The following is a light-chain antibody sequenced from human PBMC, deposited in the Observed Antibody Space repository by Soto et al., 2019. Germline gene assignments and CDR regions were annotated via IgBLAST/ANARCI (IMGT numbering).Light chain of an antibody. J-gene: IGLJ1*01. Sequence: QSALTPPASVSGSPGQSIPISCTGTSSDVGGYNYVSWYQQHPGKAPKLMIYEVSNRPSGVSNRFSGSKSGNTASLTISGLQAEDEADYYCSSYTSSSTLVFGTGTKLTVL. CDR2: EVS. V-gene: IGLV2-14*01. CDR3: SSYTSSSTLV. CDR1: SSDVGGYNY.